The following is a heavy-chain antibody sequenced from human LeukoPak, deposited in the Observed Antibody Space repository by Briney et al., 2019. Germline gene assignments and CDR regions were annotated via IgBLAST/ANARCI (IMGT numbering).Heavy chain of an antibody. Sequence: PGGSLRLSCAASGFTFSSYGMHWVRQAPGKGLEWVAVIWYDGSNKYYADSVKGRFTISRDNSKNTLYLQMNSLRAEDTAVYYCARAALVAATLGYDAFDIWGQGTMVTVSS. CDR3: ARAALVAATLGYDAFDI. CDR1: GFTFSSYG. CDR2: IWYDGSNK. D-gene: IGHD2-15*01. V-gene: IGHV3-33*01. J-gene: IGHJ3*02.